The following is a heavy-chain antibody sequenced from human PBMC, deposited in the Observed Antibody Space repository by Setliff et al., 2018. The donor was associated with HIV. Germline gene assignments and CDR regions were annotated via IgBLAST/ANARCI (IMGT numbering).Heavy chain of an antibody. CDR1: GFTFTNAW. CDR2: IQSNSIGGTI. V-gene: IGHV3-15*01. CDR3: STTTGNSYGSFDY. D-gene: IGHD5-18*01. Sequence: GGSLRLSCAASGFTFTNAWMTWVRQAPGKGLEWLGRIQSNSIGGTILYGASVKGRFTISRDDSKNTLYLHMNSLKIEDTGVYYCSTTTGNSYGSFDYWGQGTLVTVSS. J-gene: IGHJ4*02.